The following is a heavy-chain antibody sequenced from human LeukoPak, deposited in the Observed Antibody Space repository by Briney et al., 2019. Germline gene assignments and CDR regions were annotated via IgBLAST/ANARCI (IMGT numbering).Heavy chain of an antibody. CDR1: GGSISSSNYY. Sequence: SETLSHTCTVSGGSISSSNYYWGWIRQPPGKGLEWIGSIYYSGSTYYNPSLKSRVTISVDTSKNQFSLKLSSVTAADTAVYYCARDTMVTSAFDIWGQGTMVTVSS. J-gene: IGHJ3*02. V-gene: IGHV4-39*01. CDR3: ARDTMVTSAFDI. D-gene: IGHD5-18*01. CDR2: IYYSGST.